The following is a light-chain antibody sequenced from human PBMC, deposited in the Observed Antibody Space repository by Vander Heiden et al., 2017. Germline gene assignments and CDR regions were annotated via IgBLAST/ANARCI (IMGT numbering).Light chain of an antibody. Sequence: DIQMTQSPSTLSASVGDRVTITCRASQSISSWLAWYQRKPGKAPKLLIYKASSLESGIPSRIRDTRSGAEFTLTIMSLHLDDIATYYCHVYDTYLGTFEQGSKVEIK. CDR2: KAS. J-gene: IGKJ1*01. CDR1: QSISSW. V-gene: IGKV1-5*03. CDR3: HVYDTYLGT.